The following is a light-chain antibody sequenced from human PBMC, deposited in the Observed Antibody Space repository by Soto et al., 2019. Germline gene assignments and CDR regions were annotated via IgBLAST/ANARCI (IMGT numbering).Light chain of an antibody. Sequence: QSALTQPASVSGSPGQSITISCTATDNFILVSWYQQYPGQAPKLLLYEGTKRPSGVSDRFSGSKSGNTASLTISGLQAEDEAIYHCCSYAGSSYYVFGSGTKLTVL. CDR3: CSYAGSSYYV. CDR1: DNFIL. CDR2: EGT. V-gene: IGLV2-23*01. J-gene: IGLJ1*01.